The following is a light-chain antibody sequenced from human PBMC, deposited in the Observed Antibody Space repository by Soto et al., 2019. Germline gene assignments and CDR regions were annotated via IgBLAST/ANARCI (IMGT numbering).Light chain of an antibody. Sequence: EIVLTQSPGTLSLSPGERATLSCRASQSVSSSYLAWYQQKPGQAPRLLIYGASSRGTGIPDRFSGSGSGTDFTLTISRLEPADFAVYYCQQYGSSPRTFGQGTKVEIK. CDR1: QSVSSSY. J-gene: IGKJ1*01. V-gene: IGKV3-20*01. CDR3: QQYGSSPRT. CDR2: GAS.